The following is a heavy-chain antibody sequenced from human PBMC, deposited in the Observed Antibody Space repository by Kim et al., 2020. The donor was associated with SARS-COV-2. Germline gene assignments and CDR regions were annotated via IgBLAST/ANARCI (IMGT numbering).Heavy chain of an antibody. J-gene: IGHJ5*02. CDR3: ARELLHNWFDP. Sequence: STNFNPSLQRRVTMSVDTSKNQFSLKLSSVTAADTAVYYGARELLHNWFDPWGQGTLVTVSS. D-gene: IGHD2-15*01. V-gene: IGHV4-4*07. CDR2: ST.